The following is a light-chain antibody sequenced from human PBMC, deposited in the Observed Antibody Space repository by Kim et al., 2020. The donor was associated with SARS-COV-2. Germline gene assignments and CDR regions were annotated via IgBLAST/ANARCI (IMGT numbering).Light chain of an antibody. CDR3: HHYDAWPYT. Sequence: SLSPGERITLSCRPSQSISINFALYQQKPGQSPKLLIFGASTRAIDIPGRFSGSGSGTEFTLTISDVQSADSAVYYCHHYDAWPYTFGQGTKLEIK. V-gene: IGKV3-15*01. CDR1: QSISIN. J-gene: IGKJ2*01. CDR2: GAS.